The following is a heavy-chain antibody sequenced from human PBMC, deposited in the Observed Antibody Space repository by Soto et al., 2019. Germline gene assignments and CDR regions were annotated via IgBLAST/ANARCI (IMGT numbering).Heavy chain of an antibody. Sequence: SETLSLTCTVSSAPVSSSTYTWGWIRQPPGKGLEWIGSIYYSGSTYYNPSLKSRVTISDDTSTNQISLTLTSVTAADTAVYYCARGWWEREGYVMDVWGQGTAVTVSS. J-gene: IGHJ6*02. CDR1: SAPVSSSTYT. CDR3: ARGWWEREGYVMDV. V-gene: IGHV4-39*01. CDR2: IYYSGST. D-gene: IGHD1-26*01.